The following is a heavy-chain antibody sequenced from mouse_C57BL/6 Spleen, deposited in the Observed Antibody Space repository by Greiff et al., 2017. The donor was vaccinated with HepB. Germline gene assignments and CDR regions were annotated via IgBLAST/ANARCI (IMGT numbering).Heavy chain of an antibody. CDR1: GYTFTDYY. V-gene: IGHV1-75*01. Sequence: VHLVESGPELVKPGASVKISCKASGYTFTDYYINWVKQRPGQGLEWIGWIFPGSGSTYYNEQFKGKATLTVDKSSSTAYMLLSSLTSEDSAVYFCARGDYGSSYWYFDVWGTGTPVTVSS. CDR2: IFPGSGST. CDR3: ARGDYGSSYWYFDV. D-gene: IGHD1-1*01. J-gene: IGHJ1*03.